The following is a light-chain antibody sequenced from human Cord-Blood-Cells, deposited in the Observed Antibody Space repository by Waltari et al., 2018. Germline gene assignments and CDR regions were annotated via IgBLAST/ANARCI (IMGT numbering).Light chain of an antibody. CDR1: QSISSY. Sequence: DIQMTQSPSSLSASVGDRVTITCRASQSISSYLNWYQQKPGKAPKLLIYAASSLQSGGPSMVSGSRYGTDFTRTISSPQPEDLATYYCQQSYSTPWTGGQGAKVEIK. J-gene: IGKJ1*01. CDR2: AAS. CDR3: QQSYSTPWT. V-gene: IGKV1-39*01.